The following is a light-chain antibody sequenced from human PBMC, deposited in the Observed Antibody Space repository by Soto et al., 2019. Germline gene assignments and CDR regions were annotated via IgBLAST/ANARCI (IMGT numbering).Light chain of an antibody. CDR3: LQDYNYPRT. CDR1: PDIRTE. J-gene: IGKJ1*01. Sequence: ALQMTQSPSSLSASVGDRVTITCRASPDIRTELGWYQQKPGKAPKLLSYGATTLQSGVPSRFSGSGSGTDFTLTNSGLQPEDFAPYYCLQDYNYPRTFGQWTKVEVK. CDR2: GAT. V-gene: IGKV1-6*01.